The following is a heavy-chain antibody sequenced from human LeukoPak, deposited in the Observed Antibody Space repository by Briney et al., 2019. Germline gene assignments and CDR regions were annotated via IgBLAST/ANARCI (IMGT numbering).Heavy chain of an antibody. CDR1: GFTFSRYA. J-gene: IGHJ4*02. CDR3: TTEDYGDYVPDY. Sequence: GGSLRLSCAASGFTFSRYAMSWVRQAPGEGLEWVSAISGSGGSTYYADSVKGRFTISRDNSKNTLYLQMNSLRAEDTAVYYCTTEDYGDYVPDYWGQGTLVTVSS. V-gene: IGHV3-23*01. D-gene: IGHD4-17*01. CDR2: ISGSGGST.